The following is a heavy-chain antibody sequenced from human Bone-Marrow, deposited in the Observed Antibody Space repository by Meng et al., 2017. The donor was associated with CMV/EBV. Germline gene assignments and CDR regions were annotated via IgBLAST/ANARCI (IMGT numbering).Heavy chain of an antibody. Sequence: GGSLRLSCAASGFIFDDYAMHWVRQPPGKGLEWVSLITWDGGSTSYADSVKGRFTISRDNSKNSLFLQMNSLRLEDTALYYCVKDTAASGMFDAFDLWGQGTVVNVSS. CDR3: VKDTAASGMFDAFDL. CDR1: GFIFDDYA. D-gene: IGHD6-13*01. J-gene: IGHJ3*01. CDR2: ITWDGGST. V-gene: IGHV3-43D*03.